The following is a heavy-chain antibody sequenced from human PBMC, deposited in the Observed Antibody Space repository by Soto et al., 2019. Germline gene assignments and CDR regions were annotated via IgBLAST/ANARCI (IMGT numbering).Heavy chain of an antibody. CDR1: GGSISNYY. CDR2: IYTSGNT. V-gene: IGHV4-4*07. D-gene: IGHD4-17*01. J-gene: IGHJ5*02. CDR3: ARDENGDNGRAFDP. Sequence: PSETLSLTCTVSGGSISNYYWSWIRQPAGKGLEWIGRIYTSGNTNYNPSLKGRVTMSVDMSKNQFSLKLSSVAAADTAVYYCARDENGDNGRAFDPWGQGTLVTVS.